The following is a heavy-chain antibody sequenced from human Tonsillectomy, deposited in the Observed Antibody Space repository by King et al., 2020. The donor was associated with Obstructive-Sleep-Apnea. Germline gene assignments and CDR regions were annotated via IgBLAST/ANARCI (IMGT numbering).Heavy chain of an antibody. V-gene: IGHV4-4*02. J-gene: IGHJ6*02. CDR2: IHHSGTT. D-gene: IGHD3-10*01. Sequence: VQLQESGPGLVKPSGTLSLTCTVSGGSISSSHWWSWVRQPPGKGLEWIGEIHHSGTTNYNPSLKSRVTISVDKSKNQFSLKLSSVTAADTAVYYCATLAPIYGSGNPYYSMDVWGQGTTVTVSS. CDR3: ATLAPIYGSGNPYYSMDV. CDR1: GGSISSSHW.